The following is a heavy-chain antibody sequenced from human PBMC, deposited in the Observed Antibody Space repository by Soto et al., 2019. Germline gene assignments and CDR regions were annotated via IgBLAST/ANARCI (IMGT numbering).Heavy chain of an antibody. V-gene: IGHV1-18*01. CDR2: ISAYNGNT. J-gene: IGHJ4*02. CDR3: ARDGEHIVVVTASRTPSIDY. Sequence: QVQLVQSGAEVKKPGASVKVSCKASGYTFTSYGITWVRQAPGQGLEWMGWISAYNGNTNYAQKLQGRVTMTTDTSTSTAYMELRSLRSDDTAVYYCARDGEHIVVVTASRTPSIDYWGQGTLVTVSS. CDR1: GYTFTSYG. D-gene: IGHD2-21*02.